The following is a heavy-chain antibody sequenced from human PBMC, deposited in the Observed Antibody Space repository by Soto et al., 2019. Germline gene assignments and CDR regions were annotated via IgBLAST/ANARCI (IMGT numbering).Heavy chain of an antibody. CDR2: INHSGST. CDR1: GGSFSGYY. Sequence: QVQLQQWGAGLLKPSETLSLTCAVYGGSFSGYYWSWIRQPPGKGLEWIGEINHSGSTNYNPSLKGRVTIAVDTSKNQFSLKRSSVTAADTAVYYCARGQRYYYDSSGYYGYWGQGTLVTVSS. V-gene: IGHV4-34*01. CDR3: ARGQRYYYDSSGYYGY. J-gene: IGHJ4*02. D-gene: IGHD3-22*01.